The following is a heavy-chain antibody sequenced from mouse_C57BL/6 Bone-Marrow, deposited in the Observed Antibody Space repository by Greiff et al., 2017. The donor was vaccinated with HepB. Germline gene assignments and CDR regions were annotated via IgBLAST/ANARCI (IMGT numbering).Heavy chain of an antibody. J-gene: IGHJ4*01. Sequence: QVQLQQSGAELARPGASVKLSCKASGYTFTSYGISWVKQRTGQGLEWIGEIYPRSGNTYYNEKFKGKATLTADKSSSTAYMELRSLTSEDSAVYFCARKVGGPMDYWGQGTSVTGSS. D-gene: IGHD1-1*01. CDR3: ARKVGGPMDY. CDR1: GYTFTSYG. V-gene: IGHV1-81*01. CDR2: IYPRSGNT.